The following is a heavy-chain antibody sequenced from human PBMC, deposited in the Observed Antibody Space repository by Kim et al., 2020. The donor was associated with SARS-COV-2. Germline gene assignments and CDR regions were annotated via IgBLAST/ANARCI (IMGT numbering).Heavy chain of an antibody. Sequence: GGSLRLSCAASGFTFSNYAMTWVRQAPGKGLEWVSSISSGSVTSYYADSVKGRFTISRDNSENTVYLQMNSLRAEDTAIYYCAKTRGSYGAYYFDCWGQGPLVTVAS. D-gene: IGHD5-18*01. CDR1: GFTFSNYA. J-gene: IGHJ4*02. V-gene: IGHV3-23*01. CDR3: AKTRGSYGAYYFDC. CDR2: ISSGSVTS.